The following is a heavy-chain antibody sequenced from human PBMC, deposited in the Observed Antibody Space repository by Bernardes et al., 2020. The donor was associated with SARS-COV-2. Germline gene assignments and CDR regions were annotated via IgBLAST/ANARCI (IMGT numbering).Heavy chain of an antibody. CDR2: INPNSGGT. CDR3: AVEEAYCGGDCPSTPYFDY. V-gene: IGHV1-2*02. J-gene: IGHJ4*02. Sequence: ASLKVSCKASGYTFTGYYMHWVRQAPGQGLEWMGWINPNSGGTNSAQKFQGRVTMTRDTSISTAYMELSRLRSDDTAVYYCAVEEAYCGGDCPSTPYFDYWGQGTLVTVSS. CDR1: GYTFTGYY. D-gene: IGHD2-21*02.